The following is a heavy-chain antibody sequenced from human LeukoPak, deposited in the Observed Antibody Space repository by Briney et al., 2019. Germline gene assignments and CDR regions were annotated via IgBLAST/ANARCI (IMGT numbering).Heavy chain of an antibody. Sequence: ASVKVSCKASGYTFTSYGICWVRQAPGKGLEWMGGFDVEDGEIIYAQKFQGRVTMTEDTSTDTAYMELSSLRSEDTAVYYCATNRQIMILGVVIMPAFDIWGQGTMVTVSS. J-gene: IGHJ3*02. CDR1: GYTFTSYG. CDR3: ATNRQIMILGVVIMPAFDI. CDR2: FDVEDGEI. D-gene: IGHD3-3*01. V-gene: IGHV1-24*01.